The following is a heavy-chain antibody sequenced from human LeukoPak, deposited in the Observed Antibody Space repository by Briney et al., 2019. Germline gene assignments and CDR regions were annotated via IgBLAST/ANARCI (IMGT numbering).Heavy chain of an antibody. J-gene: IGHJ6*03. D-gene: IGHD1-14*01. CDR2: IYYSGST. CDR3: ASAIAEDFYYYYMDV. CDR1: GGSISSSY. Sequence: SETLSLTCTVSGGSISSSYWTWIRQPRGKGLEWIGYIYYSGSTNYNPSLKSRVTISVDTSKNQFSLNLSSVTAADTAVYYCASAIAEDFYYYYMDVWGKGTTVTVSS. V-gene: IGHV4-59*01.